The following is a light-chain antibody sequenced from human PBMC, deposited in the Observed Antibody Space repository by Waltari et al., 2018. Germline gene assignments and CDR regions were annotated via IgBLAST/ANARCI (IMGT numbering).Light chain of an antibody. CDR1: QNVSFN. J-gene: IGKJ4*01. Sequence: ELVMTQSPATLSLSPGARATLSCKASQNVSFNLAWYQKKPDQAPRLLIYGASTRATGIPATFSASGSGTDFTLTISSLRSEDFAVYFCQQYNYWPTFGGGTKIEIK. V-gene: IGKV3-15*01. CDR2: GAS. CDR3: QQYNYWPT.